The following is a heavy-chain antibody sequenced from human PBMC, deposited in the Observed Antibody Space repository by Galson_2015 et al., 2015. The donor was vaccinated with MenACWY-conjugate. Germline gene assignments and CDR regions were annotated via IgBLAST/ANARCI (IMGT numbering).Heavy chain of an antibody. V-gene: IGHV1-3*01. Sequence: SVKVSCKASGYTFTSYAMHWVRQAPGQRLEWMGWINAGNGNTKYSQKFQGRVTITRDTSASTAYMELSSLRSEDTAVYYCARDGGGGITMVRGVISYYFDYWGQGTLVTVSS. CDR2: INAGNGNT. CDR3: ARDGGGGITMVRGVISYYFDY. CDR1: GYTFTSYA. D-gene: IGHD3-10*01. J-gene: IGHJ4*02.